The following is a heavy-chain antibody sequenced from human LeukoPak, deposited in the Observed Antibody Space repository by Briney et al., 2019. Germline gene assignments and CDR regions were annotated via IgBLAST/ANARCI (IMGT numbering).Heavy chain of an antibody. J-gene: IGHJ4*02. CDR3: ARDRGGRTGLDD. Sequence: GGSRSLSGAASGITSSTNAMNWSRRAPGKGLEWVSSITSSSNYIYYEDSVKGRFTISRDNAENSLYLQMNSLRAEDTAVYYCARDRGGRTGLDDWGQGTLVTVSS. D-gene: IGHD2-15*01. CDR1: GITSSTNA. V-gene: IGHV3-21*01. CDR2: ITSSSNYI.